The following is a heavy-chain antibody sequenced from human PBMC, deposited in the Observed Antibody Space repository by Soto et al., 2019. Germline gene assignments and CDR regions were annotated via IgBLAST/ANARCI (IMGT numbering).Heavy chain of an antibody. CDR3: AALGVNFDH. D-gene: IGHD2-8*01. J-gene: IGHJ4*02. CDR1: GFTFTSSA. Sequence: SVKVSCKASGFTFTSSAVQWVRQARGQRLEWIGWIGVGSGNRHYAQKFQERVTITRDMSTNTAYMELSSLRSEDTAVYYCAALGVNFDHCGQGALVTVSS. CDR2: IGVGSGNR. V-gene: IGHV1-58*01.